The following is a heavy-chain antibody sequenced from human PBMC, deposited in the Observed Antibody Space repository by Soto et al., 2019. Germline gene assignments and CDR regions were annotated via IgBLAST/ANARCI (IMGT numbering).Heavy chain of an antibody. CDR3: AKKALGSITFPALFYFDY. V-gene: IGHV3-23*01. D-gene: IGHD1-20*01. CDR1: GFTFGNYA. CDR2: ISGGGDAT. Sequence: EVQLLESGGGLVQPGGSLRLSCAASGFTFGNYALSWVRQAPGKGLEWVSVISGGGDATYYPDSVKGRFTTSRDSSKNTVYLQINSLRAEDTAVYYCAKKALGSITFPALFYFDYGGKGTLVTVSS. J-gene: IGHJ4*02.